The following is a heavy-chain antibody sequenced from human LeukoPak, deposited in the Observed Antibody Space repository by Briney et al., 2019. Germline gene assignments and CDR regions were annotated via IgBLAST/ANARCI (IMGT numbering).Heavy chain of an antibody. J-gene: IGHJ4*02. D-gene: IGHD6-13*01. CDR1: GGSISSYY. CDR3: ARETGGSSWPYYFDY. V-gene: IGHV4-4*07. CDR2: IYTSGST. Sequence: SETLSLTCTVSGGSISSYYWSWIRRPAGKGLEWIGRIYTSGSTNYNPSLKSRVTMSVDTSKNQFSLKLSPVTAADTAVYYCARETGGSSWPYYFDYWGQGTLVTVSS.